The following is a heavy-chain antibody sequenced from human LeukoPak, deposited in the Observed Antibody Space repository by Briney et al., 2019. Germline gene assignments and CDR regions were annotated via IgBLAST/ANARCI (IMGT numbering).Heavy chain of an antibody. V-gene: IGHV4-34*01. CDR2: INHSGST. D-gene: IGHD3-10*01. Sequence: SETLSLTCAVYGGSFSGYYWSWIRQPPGKGLEWIGEINHSGSTNYNPSLKSRVTISVDTSKNQFSLKLSSVTAADTAVYYCARDLVWFGEYWFDPWGQGTLVTVSS. CDR3: ARDLVWFGEYWFDP. J-gene: IGHJ5*02. CDR1: GGSFSGYY.